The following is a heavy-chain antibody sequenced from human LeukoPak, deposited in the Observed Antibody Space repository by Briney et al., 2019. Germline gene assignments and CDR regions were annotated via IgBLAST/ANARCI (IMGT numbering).Heavy chain of an antibody. CDR3: ARSYGDV. Sequence: GGSLRLSCVGSGFIFSDYYMRWVRQAPGKGLEWVAYISRSGNNIYYAESVKGRFAISRDNVEISLYLHLSTLRAEDTASYSCARSYGDVWGKGTMVTVSS. D-gene: IGHD3-10*01. V-gene: IGHV3-11*04. CDR1: GFIFSDYY. CDR2: ISRSGNNI. J-gene: IGHJ6*04.